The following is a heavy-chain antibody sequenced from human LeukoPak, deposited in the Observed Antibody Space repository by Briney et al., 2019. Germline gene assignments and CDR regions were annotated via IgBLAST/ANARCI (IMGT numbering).Heavy chain of an antibody. CDR2: IYTSGST. D-gene: IGHD6-6*01. Sequence: SETLSLICSVSSGSISSYYWSWIRQPAGKGLEWIGRIYTSGSTNYNPSLKSRVTMSVDTSKNQFSLKLSSVTAADTAVSYCACSYSSSPTNWYFDLWGRGTLVTVSS. CDR3: ACSYSSSPTNWYFDL. CDR1: SGSISSYY. V-gene: IGHV4-4*07. J-gene: IGHJ2*01.